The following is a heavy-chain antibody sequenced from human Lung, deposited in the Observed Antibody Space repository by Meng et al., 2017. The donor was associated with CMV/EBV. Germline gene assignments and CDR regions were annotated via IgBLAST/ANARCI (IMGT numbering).Heavy chain of an antibody. CDR1: GWPFSGHY. CDR3: ARGSWVYVDNYETTGLDY. V-gene: IGHV4-34*01. Sequence: AXTXRLXCAPYGWPFSGHYWSWIRQPPGKGLEWMGEINHSGSTNYNPSLKSGVTISVDVYKNQYSLKVTSVTAADRAVYYCARGSWVYVDNYETTGLDYWXPGTLVTVSS. J-gene: IGHJ4*02. D-gene: IGHD3-9*01. CDR2: INHSGST.